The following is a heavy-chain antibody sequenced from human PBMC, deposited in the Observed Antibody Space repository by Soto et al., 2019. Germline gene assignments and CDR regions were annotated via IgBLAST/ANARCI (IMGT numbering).Heavy chain of an antibody. CDR3: ARIDTGSPGSYYFDY. Sequence: SGPTLVNPTQTLTLTCTFSGFSLSSSGMCVSWIRQPPGKALEWLALINWDDDKDYSTSLKTRLTISKDTAKDQVVLTMTNMDPADTATYYCARIDTGSPGSYYFDYWGQ. CDR2: INWDDDK. V-gene: IGHV2-70*01. J-gene: IGHJ4*02. D-gene: IGHD3-10*01. CDR1: GFSLSSSGMC.